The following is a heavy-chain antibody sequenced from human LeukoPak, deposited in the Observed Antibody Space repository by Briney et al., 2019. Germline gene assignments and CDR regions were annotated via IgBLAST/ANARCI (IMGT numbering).Heavy chain of an antibody. D-gene: IGHD3-16*02. CDR1: GFTFDDYA. CDR2: ISGDGGST. Sequence: GGSLRLSCAASGFTFDDYAMHWVRQAPGKGLEWVSLISGDGGSTYYVDSVKGRFTISRDNSKNSLYLQINSLRTADTALYYCGKGRLGELSLWGQGTLVTVSS. J-gene: IGHJ4*02. V-gene: IGHV3-43*02. CDR3: GKGRLGELSL.